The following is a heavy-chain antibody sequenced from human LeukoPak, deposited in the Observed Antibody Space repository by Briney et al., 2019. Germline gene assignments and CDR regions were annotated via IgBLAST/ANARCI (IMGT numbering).Heavy chain of an antibody. Sequence: GGSLRLSCAASGFTFSSYSMNWVRQAPGKGLEWVSYISSSSSTIYYADSVKGRFTISRDNAKNSLYLQMSSLRDEDTAVYYCARDFTYYYDSSGSPASPGYFDYWGQGTLVTVSS. V-gene: IGHV3-48*02. CDR3: ARDFTYYYDSSGSPASPGYFDY. D-gene: IGHD3-22*01. CDR2: ISSSSSTI. J-gene: IGHJ4*02. CDR1: GFTFSSYS.